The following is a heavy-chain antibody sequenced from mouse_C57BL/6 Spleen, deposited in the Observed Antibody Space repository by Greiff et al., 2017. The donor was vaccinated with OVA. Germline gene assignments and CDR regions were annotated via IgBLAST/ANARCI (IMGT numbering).Heavy chain of an antibody. CDR2: INYDGSST. D-gene: IGHD1-1*01. V-gene: IGHV5-16*01. J-gene: IGHJ1*03. CDR1: GFTFSDYY. Sequence: EVKLMESEGGLVQPGSSMKLSCTASGFTFSDYYMAWVRQVPEKGLEWVANINYDGSSTYYLDSLKSRFIISRDNAKNILYLQMSSLKSEDTATNYCARDATRGFDVWGTGTTVTVSS. CDR3: ARDATRGFDV.